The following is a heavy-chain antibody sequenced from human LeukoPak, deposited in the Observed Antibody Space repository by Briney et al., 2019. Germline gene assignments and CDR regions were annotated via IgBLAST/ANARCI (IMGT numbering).Heavy chain of an antibody. CDR2: IYYSGST. D-gene: IGHD2-8*01. V-gene: IGHV4-59*12. Sequence: SETLSLTCTVSGGSISSYYWSWIRQPPGKGLEWIGYIYYSGSTNYNPSLKSRVTISVDTSKNQFSLKLSSVTAADTAVYYCARDFRVYATYYYYYYMDVWGKGTTVTVSS. CDR1: GGSISSYY. CDR3: ARDFRVYATYYYYYYMDV. J-gene: IGHJ6*03.